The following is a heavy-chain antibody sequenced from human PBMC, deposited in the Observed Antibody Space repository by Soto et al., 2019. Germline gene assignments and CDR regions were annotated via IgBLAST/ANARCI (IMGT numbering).Heavy chain of an antibody. D-gene: IGHD6-13*01. CDR2: ISGSGGST. J-gene: IGHJ4*02. V-gene: IGHV3-23*01. CDR3: AKVPLPYSTIGNYFDY. Sequence: GESLKISCAASGFTFSSYAMSWVRQAPGKGLEWVSAISGSGGSTYYADSVKGRFTISRDNSKNTLYLQMNSLRAEDTAVYYCAKVPLPYSTIGNYFDYWGQGTLVTVSS. CDR1: GFTFSSYA.